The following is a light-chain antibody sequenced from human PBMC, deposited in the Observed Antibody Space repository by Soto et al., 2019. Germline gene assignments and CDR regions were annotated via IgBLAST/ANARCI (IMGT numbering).Light chain of an antibody. CDR2: GAS. Sequence: EIVLTQSPGTLSLSPGERATLSCRASQSVSSSYLAWYQQKPGQAPRLLIYGASSRATGIPDRFSGSGSGTDFTLTISRLEPEDFATYYCQQYSDYSAHGLSFGGGTKVGIK. CDR3: QQYSDYSAHGLS. V-gene: IGKV3-20*01. J-gene: IGKJ4*01. CDR1: QSVSSSY.